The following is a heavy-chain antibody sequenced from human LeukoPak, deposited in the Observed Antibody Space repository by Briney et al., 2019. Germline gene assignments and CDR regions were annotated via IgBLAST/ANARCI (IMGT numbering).Heavy chain of an antibody. J-gene: IGHJ4*02. D-gene: IGHD6-19*01. CDR1: GYTFTSYD. Sequence: GASVKVSCKASGYTFTSYDINWVRQATGQGLEWMGWMNPNSGNTNYAQKLQGRVTMTTDTSTSTAYMELRSLRSDDTAVYYCARASVAGTSLFDYWGQGTLVTVSS. CDR3: ARASVAGTSLFDY. CDR2: MNPNSGNT. V-gene: IGHV1-18*01.